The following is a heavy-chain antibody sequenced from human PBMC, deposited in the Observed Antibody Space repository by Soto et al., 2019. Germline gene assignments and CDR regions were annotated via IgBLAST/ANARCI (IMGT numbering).Heavy chain of an antibody. CDR3: SRMGLQLRALSRNWFDP. Sequence: QVQLQESGPGLVTPSQTLSLTCTLSGGSISSGDYYWSWIRHPPGKGLEWIGNIYYSGRTKYNPSLKSRLNISLDTSNNHFLLKLTSVTAADTAVYYCSRMGLQLRALSRNWFDPWGQGPLVTGSS. V-gene: IGHV4-30-4*08. D-gene: IGHD2-21*01. CDR2: IYYSGRT. J-gene: IGHJ5*02. CDR1: GGSISSGDYY.